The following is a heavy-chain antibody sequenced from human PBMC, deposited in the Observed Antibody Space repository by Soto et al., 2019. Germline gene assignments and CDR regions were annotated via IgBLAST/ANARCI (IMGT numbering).Heavy chain of an antibody. CDR2: IYSGGST. Sequence: GGSLRLSCAASGFTVSSNYMSWVRQAPGKGLEWVSVIYSGGSTYYADSVKGRFTISRDNSKNTLYLQMNSLRAEDTAVYYCARERIYGDHRYYYYGMDVWGQGTTVTVSS. CDR1: GFTVSSNY. J-gene: IGHJ6*02. V-gene: IGHV3-53*01. CDR3: ARERIYGDHRYYYYGMDV. D-gene: IGHD4-17*01.